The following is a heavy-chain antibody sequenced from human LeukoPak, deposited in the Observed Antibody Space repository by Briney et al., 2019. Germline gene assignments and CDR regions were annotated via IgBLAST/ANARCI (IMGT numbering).Heavy chain of an antibody. D-gene: IGHD2-21*02. CDR1: GYSFTSYD. Sequence: ASVKVSCKASGYSFTSYDINWVRQAPGQGLEWMGWISTNTGNPTYAQGFTGRFVFSLGTSGSTAYLQISSLKAEDTAVYYCARDQRYCGGDCYDAFNIWGQGTMVTVSS. CDR2: ISTNTGNP. V-gene: IGHV7-4-1*02. J-gene: IGHJ3*02. CDR3: ARDQRYCGGDCYDAFNI.